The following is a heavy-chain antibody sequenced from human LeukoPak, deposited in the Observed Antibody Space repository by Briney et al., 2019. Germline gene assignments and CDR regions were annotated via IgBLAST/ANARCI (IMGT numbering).Heavy chain of an antibody. CDR3: ARRIAAAGTRSNWFDP. J-gene: IGHJ5*02. V-gene: IGHV4-59*01. CDR2: IYYSGST. Sequence: PSETLSLTCTVSGGSISSYYWSWIRQPPGKGLEWIGYIYYSGSTNCNPSLKSRVTISVDTSKNQFSLKLSSVTAADTAVYYCARRIAAAGTRSNWFDPWGQGTLVTVSS. D-gene: IGHD6-13*01. CDR1: GGSISSYY.